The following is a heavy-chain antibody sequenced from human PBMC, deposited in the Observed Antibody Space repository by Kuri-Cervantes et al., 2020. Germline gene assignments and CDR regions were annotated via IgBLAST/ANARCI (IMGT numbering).Heavy chain of an antibody. CDR2: VSYDGRNE. D-gene: IGHD3-3*01. CDR1: GFTFSSYA. Sequence: GGSLRLSCAASGFTFSSYAIHWVRQAPGKGLEWVAVVSYDGRNEYYADSVKDRFTISRDNSQNTLYLQMNSLRSEDTAVYYCARDFWSVGIPFDQWGQGTLVTVSS. CDR3: ARDFWSVGIPFDQ. V-gene: IGHV3-30-3*01. J-gene: IGHJ4*02.